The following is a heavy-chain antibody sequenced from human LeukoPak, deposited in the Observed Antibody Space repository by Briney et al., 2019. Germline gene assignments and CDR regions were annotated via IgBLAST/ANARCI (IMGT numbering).Heavy chain of an antibody. Sequence: GGSLRLSCAASGFTFSNYVMSWVRQAPGKGLEWVSGIRGDGGSTYYADSVKGRFTISRDNSKNTLYLQMNRLRAEDTAVYYCARLPTGYPNWFDLWGQGTLVTVSS. V-gene: IGHV3-23*01. CDR1: GFTFSNYV. CDR2: IRGDGGST. CDR3: ARLPTGYPNWFDL. D-gene: IGHD3-9*01. J-gene: IGHJ5*01.